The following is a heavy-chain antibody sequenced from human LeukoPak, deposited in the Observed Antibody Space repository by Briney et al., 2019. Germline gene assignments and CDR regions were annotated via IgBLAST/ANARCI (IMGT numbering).Heavy chain of an antibody. Sequence: GGSLRLSCAASGFTFSNYGMSWVRQAPGKGLEWVSGISYSGGSTYYADSVKGRFTISRDNSKNTLFLQMTSLRAEDTALYYCARDVDFYASGSYSDYWGQGTLVTVSS. J-gene: IGHJ4*02. CDR2: ISYSGGST. D-gene: IGHD3-10*01. CDR3: ARDVDFYASGSYSDY. CDR1: GFTFSNYG. V-gene: IGHV3-23*01.